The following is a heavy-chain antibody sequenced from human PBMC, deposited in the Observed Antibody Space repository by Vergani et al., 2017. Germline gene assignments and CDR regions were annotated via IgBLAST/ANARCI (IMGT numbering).Heavy chain of an antibody. J-gene: IGHJ4*02. CDR2: IYHSGST. CDR3: ARVEMASIGTD. V-gene: IGHV4-38-2*01. D-gene: IGHD5-24*01. CDR1: GYSISSGSY. Sequence: QVQLQESGPGLVKPSETLSLTCAVSGYSISSGSYWGWIRQPPGKWLEWIGSIYHSGSTYYSPSLKSRVTMSVDTSKNQFSLKMRSVTAADTAVYYCARVEMASIGTDWGQGTLVTVSS.